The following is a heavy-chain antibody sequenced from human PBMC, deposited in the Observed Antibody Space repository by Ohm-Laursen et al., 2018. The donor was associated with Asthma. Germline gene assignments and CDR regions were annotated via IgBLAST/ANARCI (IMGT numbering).Heavy chain of an antibody. CDR1: GFTFSTFA. CDR3: ARRDYSGGDPNAAFDI. CDR2: ITSDGGWT. D-gene: IGHD2-21*02. J-gene: IGHJ3*02. V-gene: IGHV3-30-3*01. Sequence: SLRLSCAASGFTFSTFAMHWVRQAPGKGLEWVSIITSDGGWTSYADSVRGRFTISRDNSKNILYMQMNSLRAEDTAVYYCARRDYSGGDPNAAFDIWGQGTMVTVSS.